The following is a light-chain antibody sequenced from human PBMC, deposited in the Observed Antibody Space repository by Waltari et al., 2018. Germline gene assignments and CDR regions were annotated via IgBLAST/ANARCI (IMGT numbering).Light chain of an antibody. Sequence: SYELTQPPSVSVSPGQTARITCSGDTLPRKYVYWYQQKSGQAPVLVIVEDNKRPSGIPERFSGAISGTMATLTISGAQVEDEADYYCYSTDSSSKGVFGAGTKVTVL. J-gene: IGLJ1*01. CDR1: TLPRKY. CDR3: YSTDSSSKGV. V-gene: IGLV3-10*01. CDR2: EDN.